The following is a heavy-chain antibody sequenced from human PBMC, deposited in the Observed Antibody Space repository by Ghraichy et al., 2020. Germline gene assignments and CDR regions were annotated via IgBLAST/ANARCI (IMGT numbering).Heavy chain of an antibody. Sequence: GGSLRLSCAATGFSFSSYTMHWVRQAPGKGLEWVSGITDSGSSTYYADSVKGRFTISRDNSKSTLYLQMNSLRAEDTAVYYCAKNPSTYCGGDCGGYWGQGTLVTVSS. D-gene: IGHD2-21*01. CDR2: ITDSGSST. CDR3: AKNPSTYCGGDCGGY. CDR1: GFSFSSYT. J-gene: IGHJ4*02. V-gene: IGHV3-23*01.